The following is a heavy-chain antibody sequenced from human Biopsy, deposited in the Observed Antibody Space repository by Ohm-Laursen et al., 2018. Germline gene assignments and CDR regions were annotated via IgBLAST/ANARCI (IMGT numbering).Heavy chain of an antibody. D-gene: IGHD2-8*01. J-gene: IGHJ4*02. Sequence: SVKVSCNASSYTFTDYNIHWMRQAPGQGLEWLGYINCKTGATNYAQKFQGTVTMTRDTSISTAYLALGSLRSADTAIYYCARDPLNGHKHFDYWGQESLVTVSS. CDR3: ARDPLNGHKHFDY. V-gene: IGHV1-2*02. CDR2: INCKTGAT. CDR1: SYTFTDYN.